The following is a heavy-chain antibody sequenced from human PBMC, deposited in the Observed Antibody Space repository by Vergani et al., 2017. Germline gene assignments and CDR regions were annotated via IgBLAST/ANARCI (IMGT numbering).Heavy chain of an antibody. CDR1: GYTFTSYY. V-gene: IGHV1-46*01. Sequence: QVQLVQSGAEVKKPGASVKVSCKASGYTFTSYYMHWVRQAPGQGFEWMGIINPSGGSPSYAQKFQGRVTMTRDTSTSTVYMGLSSLRSENTAVCYCARVEYCSSTSCYKSGGGYIDYWGQGTLVTVSS. J-gene: IGHJ4*02. D-gene: IGHD2-2*02. CDR2: INPSGGSP. CDR3: ARVEYCSSTSCYKSGGGYIDY.